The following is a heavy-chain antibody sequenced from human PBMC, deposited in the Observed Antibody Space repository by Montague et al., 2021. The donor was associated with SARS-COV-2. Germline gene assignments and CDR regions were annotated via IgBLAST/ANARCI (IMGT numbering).Heavy chain of an antibody. CDR1: GFTFSSYE. Sequence: SLRLSCAASGFTFSSYEMNWVRQAPGKGLEWVSYISSSGSTIYYADSVKGRFTISRDNAKNSLYLQMNSLRAEDTAVYYCAREERIAILVVVITHAFDIWGLGTMVTVSS. V-gene: IGHV3-48*03. D-gene: IGHD3-22*01. CDR3: AREERIAILVVVITHAFDI. CDR2: ISSSGSTI. J-gene: IGHJ3*02.